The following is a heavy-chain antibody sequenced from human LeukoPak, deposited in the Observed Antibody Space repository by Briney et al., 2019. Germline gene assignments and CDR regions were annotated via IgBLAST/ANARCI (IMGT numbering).Heavy chain of an antibody. J-gene: IGHJ6*02. Sequence: GGSLRLSCAASGFTFSSYSMNWVRQAPGKGLEWVSYISSGSSTIYYADSVKGRFTISRDNAKNSLYLQMNSPRDEDTAVYYCARVGPLWFGELFTPLPYYYYYGMDVWGQGTTVTVSS. V-gene: IGHV3-48*02. CDR3: ARVGPLWFGELFTPLPYYYYYGMDV. CDR1: GFTFSSYS. CDR2: ISSGSSTI. D-gene: IGHD3-10*01.